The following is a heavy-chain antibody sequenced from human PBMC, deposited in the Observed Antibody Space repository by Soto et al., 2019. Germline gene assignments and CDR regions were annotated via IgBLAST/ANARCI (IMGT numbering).Heavy chain of an antibody. V-gene: IGHV3-74*01. Sequence: GGSLRLSCAASGFTFRSYWMHWVRQAPGKGLVWVSRINRDGSSTSYADSVKGRVTISRDTAKNTLYLQMNSLRAEDTAVYYCAREIVTTGEYYFDSWGQGTPVTVSS. CDR2: INRDGSST. D-gene: IGHD1-1*01. CDR1: GFTFRSYW. CDR3: AREIVTTGEYYFDS. J-gene: IGHJ4*02.